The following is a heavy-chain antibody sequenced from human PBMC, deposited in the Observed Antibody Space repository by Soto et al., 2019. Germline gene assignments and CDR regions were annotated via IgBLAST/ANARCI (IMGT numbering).Heavy chain of an antibody. CDR3: ARDREVAIFGAVIMDYYYYGMDV. CDR1: GFTFRGHW. CDR2: IKQDGSEK. J-gene: IGHJ6*02. V-gene: IGHV3-7*03. D-gene: IGHD3-3*01. Sequence: GGSQRLWSSASGFTFRGHWMSWVRKEQRKGLEWVDKIKQDGSEKYYVDYVKGRFTIYRDNAKNSLYMQMNSLRAEDTAVYYCARDREVAIFGAVIMDYYYYGMDVWGQGTTVNVFS.